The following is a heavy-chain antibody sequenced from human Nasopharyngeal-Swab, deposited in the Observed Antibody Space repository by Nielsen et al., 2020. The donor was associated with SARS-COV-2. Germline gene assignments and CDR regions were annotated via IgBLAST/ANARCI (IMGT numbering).Heavy chain of an antibody. J-gene: IGHJ4*02. D-gene: IGHD1-26*01. CDR3: AGVGATRSLDY. CDR1: GGSISSYY. CDR2: IYYSGGT. V-gene: IGHV4-59*01. Sequence: SETLSLTCTVSGGSISSYYWSWIRQPPGKGLEWIGYIYYSGGTNYNPSLKSRVTISVDTSKNQFSLKLSSVTAADTAVYYCAGVGATRSLDYWGQGTLVTVSS.